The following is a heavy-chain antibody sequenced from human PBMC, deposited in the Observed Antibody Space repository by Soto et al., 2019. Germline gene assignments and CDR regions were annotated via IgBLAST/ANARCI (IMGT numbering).Heavy chain of an antibody. CDR2: IYWDDDK. V-gene: IGHV2-5*02. D-gene: IGHD2-15*01. CDR3: DRYSSDYYLKXV. Sequence: GSGPTLVNPTQTLTLTCTVSGFSLSTRGMAVGWIRQPPGKALEWLALIYWDDDKRYSPSLKSRLTLTKDTSKNQVVLTMTNVDPVDTATYFCDRYSSDYYLKXVCGQGSTVTGS. CDR1: GFSLSTRGMA. J-gene: IGHJ6*02.